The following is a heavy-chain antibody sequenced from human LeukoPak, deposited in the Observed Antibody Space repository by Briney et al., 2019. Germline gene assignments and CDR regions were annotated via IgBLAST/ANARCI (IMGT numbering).Heavy chain of an antibody. J-gene: IGHJ4*02. CDR1: GFTFNYAW. CDR2: IKSKTDSGTT. CDR3: ARVLYYYDSGSHNGFDY. V-gene: IGHV3-15*01. D-gene: IGHD3-10*01. Sequence: GSLRLSCAASGFTFNYAWMSWVRQAPGKGPEWVGRIKSKTDSGTTDYAAPVKGRFTISRDNAKNSLYLQMNSLRAEDTAVYYCARVLYYYDSGSHNGFDYWGQGTLVTVSS.